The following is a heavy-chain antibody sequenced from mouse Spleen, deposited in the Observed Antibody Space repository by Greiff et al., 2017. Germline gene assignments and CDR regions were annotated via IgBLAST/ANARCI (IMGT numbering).Heavy chain of an antibody. Sequence: QVHVKQSGAELARPGASVKLSCKASGYTFTSYGISWVKQRTGQGLEWIGEIYPRSGNTYYNEKFKGKATLTADKSSSTAYMELRSLTSEDSAVYFCARENGGFAYWGQGTLVTVSA. CDR1: GYTFTSYG. J-gene: IGHJ3*01. CDR3: ARENGGFAY. CDR2: IYPRSGNT. V-gene: IGHV1-81*01.